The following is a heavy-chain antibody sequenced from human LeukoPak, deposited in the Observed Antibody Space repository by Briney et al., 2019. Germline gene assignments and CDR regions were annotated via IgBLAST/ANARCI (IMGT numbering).Heavy chain of an antibody. CDR1: GFTFSNYA. Sequence: PGGSLRLSCAVSGFTFSNYAMNWVRQAPGKRLEWVSVIAIGGGDKFYADSVKGRFTISRDNSKNTLYLQMNSLRAEDTAVYYCAKADYDRSGYYSDYWGQGTLVTVSS. J-gene: IGHJ4*02. D-gene: IGHD3-22*01. V-gene: IGHV3-23*01. CDR2: IAIGGGDK. CDR3: AKADYDRSGYYSDY.